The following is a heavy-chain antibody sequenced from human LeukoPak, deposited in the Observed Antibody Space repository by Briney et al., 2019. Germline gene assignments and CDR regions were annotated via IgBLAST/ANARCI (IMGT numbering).Heavy chain of an antibody. Sequence: PGGSLRLSCAASGFTFSSYWMGWVRQAPGKGLEWVANIKQDGSEKYYVDSVKGRFTISRDNAKNSLYPQMNSLRAEDTAVYYCAGWRAGPIYFDYWGQGTLVTVSS. CDR2: IKQDGSEK. J-gene: IGHJ4*02. CDR3: AGWRAGPIYFDY. CDR1: GFTFSSYW. V-gene: IGHV3-7*03. D-gene: IGHD6-19*01.